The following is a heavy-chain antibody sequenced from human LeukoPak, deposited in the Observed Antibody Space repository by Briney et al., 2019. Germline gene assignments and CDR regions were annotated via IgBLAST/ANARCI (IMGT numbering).Heavy chain of an antibody. D-gene: IGHD2-15*01. CDR1: GGSFSGYY. J-gene: IGHJ3*02. V-gene: IGHV4-34*01. CDR2: INHSGST. CDR3: ARSPLIVVVVAATGGAFDI. Sequence: SETLSLTCAVYGGSFSGYYWSWIRQPPGKGLEWIGEINHSGSTNYNPSLKSRVTISVDTSKNQFSLKLSSVTAADTAVYYCARSPLIVVVVAATGGAFDIWGRGTMVTVSS.